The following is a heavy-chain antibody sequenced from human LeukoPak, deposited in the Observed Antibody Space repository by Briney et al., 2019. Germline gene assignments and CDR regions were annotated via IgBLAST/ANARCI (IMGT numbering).Heavy chain of an antibody. CDR2: IYSSGST. J-gene: IGHJ4*02. CDR3: ARHGADDWLDY. V-gene: IGHV4-4*09. D-gene: IGHD3-9*01. CDR1: GGSSKNYH. Sequence: PSETLSLTCTVPGGSSKNYHWSWLRQPPGKALEWIGYIYSSGSTNYNPSLKSRVTISADRAKNQFSLNLSSVTAADTAVYYCARHGADDWLDYWGQGTLVTVSS.